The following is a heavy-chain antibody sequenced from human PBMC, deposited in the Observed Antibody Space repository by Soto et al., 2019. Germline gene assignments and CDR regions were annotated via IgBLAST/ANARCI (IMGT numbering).Heavy chain of an antibody. Sequence: SVKVSCKASGFTFTNYAISWVRQAPGQGLEWMGGIIPIFGTANYAQKFQGRVTITADESTSTAYMELSSLRSEDTAVCYCAIATGGYSYGHNAFVIWAQGTMVIGSS. CDR2: IIPIFGTA. CDR1: GFTFTNYA. J-gene: IGHJ3*02. D-gene: IGHD5-18*01. CDR3: AIATGGYSYGHNAFVI. V-gene: IGHV1-69*13.